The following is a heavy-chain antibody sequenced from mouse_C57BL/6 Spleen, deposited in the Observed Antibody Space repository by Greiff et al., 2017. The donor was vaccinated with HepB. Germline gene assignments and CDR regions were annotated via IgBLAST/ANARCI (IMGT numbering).Heavy chain of an antibody. V-gene: IGHV7-3*01. J-gene: IGHJ4*01. D-gene: IGHD1-1*01. CDR1: GFTFTDYY. CDR2: IRNKANGYTT. Sequence: EVKLMESGGGLVQPGGSLSLSCAASGFTFTDYYMSWVRQPPGKALEWLGFIRNKANGYTTEYSASVKGRFTISRDNYQSILYLQMNALRAEDSATYSCARSDYYYGSSSAMDYWGQGTSVTVSS. CDR3: ARSDYYYGSSSAMDY.